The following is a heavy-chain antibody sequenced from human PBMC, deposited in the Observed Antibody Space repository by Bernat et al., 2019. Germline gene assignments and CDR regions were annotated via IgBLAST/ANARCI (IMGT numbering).Heavy chain of an antibody. Sequence: QVQLVESGGGVVQPGRSLRLSCAASGFTFSSYGMHWVRQAPGKGLEWVAVIWYDGSNKYYADSVKGRFTISRDNSKNTLYLQMNSLRAEDTAVYYCASYDFWSFDPWGQGTLVTVSS. CDR2: IWYDGSNK. V-gene: IGHV3-33*01. CDR1: GFTFSSYG. CDR3: ASYDFWSFDP. J-gene: IGHJ5*02. D-gene: IGHD3-3*01.